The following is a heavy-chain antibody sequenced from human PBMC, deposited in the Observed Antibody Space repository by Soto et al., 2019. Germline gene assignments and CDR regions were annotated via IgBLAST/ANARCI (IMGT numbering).Heavy chain of an antibody. Sequence: GGSLRLSCAASGFTFSSYGMHWVRQAPGKGLEWVAVIWYDGSNKYYADSVKGRFTISRDNSKNTLYLQMNSLRAEDTAVYYCARRRNYYDSSGYYSYCDYWGQGTLVTVSS. CDR2: IWYDGSNK. V-gene: IGHV3-33*01. CDR1: GFTFSSYG. CDR3: ARRRNYYDSSGYYSYCDY. D-gene: IGHD3-22*01. J-gene: IGHJ4*02.